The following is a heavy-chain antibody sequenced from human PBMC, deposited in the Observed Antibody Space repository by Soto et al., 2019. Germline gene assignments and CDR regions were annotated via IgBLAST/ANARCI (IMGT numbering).Heavy chain of an antibody. CDR2: ISSSGSTI. J-gene: IGHJ6*03. CDR3: ATRGTRDYYYYYMDV. CDR1: GFTFSDYY. Sequence: GGSLRLSCAASGFTFSDYYMSWIRQAPGKGLEWVSYISSSGSTIYYADSVKGRFTISRDNAKNSLYLQMNGLRAEDTAVYYCATRGTRDYYYYYMDVWGKGTTVTVSS. D-gene: IGHD1-1*01. V-gene: IGHV3-11*01.